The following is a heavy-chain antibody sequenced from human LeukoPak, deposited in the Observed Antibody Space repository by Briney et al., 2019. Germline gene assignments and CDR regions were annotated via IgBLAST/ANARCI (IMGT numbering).Heavy chain of an antibody. CDR2: INHSGST. CDR3: ARGRGYCSSTSCAKAYYYYYMDV. J-gene: IGHJ6*03. V-gene: IGHV4-39*07. D-gene: IGHD2-2*01. Sequence: SQTLSLTCTVSGGSISSGSYYWSWIRQPPGKGLEWIGEINHSGSTNYNPSLKSRVTISVDTSKNQFSLKLSSVTAADTAVYYCARGRGYCSSTSCAKAYYYYYMDVWGKGTTVTVSS. CDR1: GGSISSGSYY.